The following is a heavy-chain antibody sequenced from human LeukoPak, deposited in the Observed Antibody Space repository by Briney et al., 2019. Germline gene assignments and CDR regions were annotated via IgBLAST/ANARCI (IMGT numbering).Heavy chain of an antibody. CDR1: GGSFSGYY. D-gene: IGHD6-13*01. J-gene: IGHJ5*02. V-gene: IGHV4-4*07. Sequence: SETLSLTCAVYGGSFSGYYWSWIRQPAGKGLEWIGRIYTSGSTNYNPSLKSRVTMSVDTSKNQFSLKLSSVTAADTAVYYCARDRARSSSWYQGWFDPGAREPWSPSPQ. CDR2: IYTSGST. CDR3: ARDRARSSSWYQGWFDP.